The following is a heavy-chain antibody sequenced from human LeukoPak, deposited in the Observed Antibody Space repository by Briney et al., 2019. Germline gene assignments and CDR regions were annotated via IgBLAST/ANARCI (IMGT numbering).Heavy chain of an antibody. V-gene: IGHV3-30*18. CDR1: GFTFSSYG. D-gene: IGHD5-12*01. CDR2: ISYDGSNK. Sequence: GRSLRLSCAASGFTFSSYGMHWVRQAPGKGLEWVAVISYDGSNKYYADSVKGRFTISRDNSKNTLYLQMNSLRAEDTAVYYCAKARRIVSGYDPRLDYWGQGTLVTVSS. CDR3: AKARRIVSGYDPRLDY. J-gene: IGHJ4*02.